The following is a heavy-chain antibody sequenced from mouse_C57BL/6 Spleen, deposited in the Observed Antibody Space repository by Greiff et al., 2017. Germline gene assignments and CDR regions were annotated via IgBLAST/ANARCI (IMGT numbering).Heavy chain of an antibody. D-gene: IGHD3-1*01. CDR3: TKGGTYSFDY. J-gene: IGHJ2*01. Sequence: VQLQQSGAELVRPGASVKLSCTASGFNIKDDYMHWVKQRPEQGLEWIGWIDPENGDTEYASKFQGKATITADTSSNTAYLQLSSLTSEDTAVYYCTKGGTYSFDYWGQGTTLTVSS. CDR2: IDPENGDT. V-gene: IGHV14-4*01. CDR1: GFNIKDDY.